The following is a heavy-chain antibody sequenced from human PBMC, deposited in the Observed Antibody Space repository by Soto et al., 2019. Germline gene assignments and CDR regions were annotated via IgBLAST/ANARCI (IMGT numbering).Heavy chain of an antibody. CDR3: ARDLGRAVRGVFGASDI. Sequence: GASVKVSCKASGYTFTSYGISWVRQAPGQGLEWMGWISAYNGNTNYAQKLQGRVTMTTDTSTSTAYMELRSLRSDDTAVYYCARDLGRAVRGVFGASDIWGQGTMVTVSS. D-gene: IGHD3-10*01. CDR2: ISAYNGNT. V-gene: IGHV1-18*01. CDR1: GYTFTSYG. J-gene: IGHJ3*02.